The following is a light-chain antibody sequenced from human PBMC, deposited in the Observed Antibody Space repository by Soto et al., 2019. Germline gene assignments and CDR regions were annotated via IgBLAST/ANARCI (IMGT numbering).Light chain of an antibody. Sequence: EIVLTQSPATLSLSPGERATLSCRASQSVSSYLAWYQQKPGQAPRLLIYDASNRATGIPARFSGSGSGTDFNLTISSLEPEDVAVYYCQQRSNWPPRFTFGPGTKVDIK. V-gene: IGKV3-11*01. J-gene: IGKJ3*01. CDR3: QQRSNWPPRFT. CDR1: QSVSSY. CDR2: DAS.